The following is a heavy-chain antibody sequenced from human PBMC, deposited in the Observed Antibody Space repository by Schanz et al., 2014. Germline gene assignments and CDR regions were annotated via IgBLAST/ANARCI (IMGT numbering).Heavy chain of an antibody. CDR3: TRDRGALINHNDALDL. Sequence: QVQLVESGGGVVQPGRSLRLSCAVSGFTFSSYGMHWVRQAPGQGLEKVAVTSTDGTKTYYAASVRGRFTISRDNSKNTVYLQMNSLRSEDTAVYYCTRDRGALINHNDALDLWGQGTMVSVSS. J-gene: IGHJ3*01. CDR2: TSTDGTKT. CDR1: GFTFSSYG. D-gene: IGHD3-16*01. V-gene: IGHV3-30*03.